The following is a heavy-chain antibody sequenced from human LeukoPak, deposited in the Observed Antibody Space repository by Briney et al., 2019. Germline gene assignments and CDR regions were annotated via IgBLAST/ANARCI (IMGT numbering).Heavy chain of an antibody. Sequence: SETLSLTCTVSGGSISSYYWSWIRQPAGKGLEWIGRIYTSGSTNYNPSLKSRVTMSVDTSKNQFSLKLSSVTAADTAVYYCARVLRWFGENDAFDIWGLGTMVTVSS. CDR2: IYTSGST. J-gene: IGHJ3*02. CDR1: GGSISSYY. D-gene: IGHD3-10*01. CDR3: ARVLRWFGENDAFDI. V-gene: IGHV4-4*07.